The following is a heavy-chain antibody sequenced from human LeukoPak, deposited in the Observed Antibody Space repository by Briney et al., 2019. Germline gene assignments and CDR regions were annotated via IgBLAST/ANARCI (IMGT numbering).Heavy chain of an antibody. Sequence: ASVKVSCKASGYTFTGYYMHWVRQAPGQGLEWMGIINPSGGSTSYAQKFQGRVTMTRDMSTSTVYMELSSLRSEDTAVYYCARDGYKGGDRAPIENWGQGTLVTVSS. D-gene: IGHD2-21*02. CDR1: GYTFTGYY. V-gene: IGHV1-46*01. CDR3: ARDGYKGGDRAPIEN. J-gene: IGHJ4*02. CDR2: INPSGGST.